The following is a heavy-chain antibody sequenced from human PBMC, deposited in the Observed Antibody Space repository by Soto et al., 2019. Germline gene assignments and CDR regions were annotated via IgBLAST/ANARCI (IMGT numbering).Heavy chain of an antibody. CDR3: ARLPTNDAFEI. V-gene: IGHV4-39*07. Sequence: PSETLSLTCTVSGGSISSSSYYWGWIRQPPGKGLEWIGSIFYSGSTYYNPSLKSRVTISVDTSKNQFSLKLSSVTAADTAVYYCARLPTNDAFEIWRHGTMVTVSS. CDR2: IFYSGST. J-gene: IGHJ3*02. CDR1: GGSISSSSYY.